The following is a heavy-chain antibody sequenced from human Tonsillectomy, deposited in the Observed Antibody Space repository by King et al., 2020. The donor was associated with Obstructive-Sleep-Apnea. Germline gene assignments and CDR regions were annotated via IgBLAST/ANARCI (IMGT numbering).Heavy chain of an antibody. CDR3: ARSGEEMATIRQFDY. D-gene: IGHD5-24*01. CDR1: GGSISNYY. CDR2: INSSGNT. J-gene: IGHJ4*02. Sequence: VQLQESGPGLVKPSETRSLTCTVSGGSISNYYWSWIRQPPGKGLEWIGYINSSGNTNYNPSLKSRVTISVETSKSQFSLKLSSVTAADTAVYYCARSGEEMATIRQFDYWGQGTLVTVSS. V-gene: IGHV4-59*01.